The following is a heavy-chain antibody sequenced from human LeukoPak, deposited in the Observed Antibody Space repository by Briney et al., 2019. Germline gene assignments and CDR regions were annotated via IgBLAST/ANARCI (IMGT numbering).Heavy chain of an antibody. V-gene: IGHV3-23*01. J-gene: IGHJ4*02. Sequence: PGGSLRLSCAGSGFTFSTYAMGWVRQSPVKGLEWVSVIGPNGRSTYYADSVKGRFTISRDNSKNTVSLQMNSLRADDTAVYYCAKSPSGSGWKIDFWGQGTLVTVSS. CDR3: AKSPSGSGWKIDF. CDR1: GFTFSTYA. D-gene: IGHD6-25*01. CDR2: IGPNGRST.